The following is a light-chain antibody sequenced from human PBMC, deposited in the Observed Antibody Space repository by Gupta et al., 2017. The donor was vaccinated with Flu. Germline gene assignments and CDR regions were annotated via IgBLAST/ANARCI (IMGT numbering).Light chain of an antibody. CDR2: DDS. V-gene: IGLV3-21*03. CDR3: QVWDSSSDHLV. CDR1: NVGKKS. Sequence: SYVLTPPPSVSVAPGTTARITCGGHNVGKKSVHWYQQKPGQAPVLVVYDDSDRPSGIPERFSGSNSGNTATLTISRVEAGDEADYYCQVWDSSSDHLVFGGGTKLTVL. J-gene: IGLJ2*01.